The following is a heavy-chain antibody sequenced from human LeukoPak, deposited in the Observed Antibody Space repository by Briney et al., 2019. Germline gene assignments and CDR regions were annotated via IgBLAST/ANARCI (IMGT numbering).Heavy chain of an antibody. J-gene: IGHJ4*02. CDR2: LRYDGRSK. V-gene: IGHV3-30*02. CDR1: GFTLSDSG. D-gene: IGHD1-7*01. Sequence: GGSLRLSCTASGFTLSDSGFDWVRQAPGKGLEWVAFLRYDGRSKYYLDAVKGRFTISRDNSKNTVYLQMDSPRPEDTAVYYCAIGVNYAFDDWGQGTLVTVSS. CDR3: AIGVNYAFDD.